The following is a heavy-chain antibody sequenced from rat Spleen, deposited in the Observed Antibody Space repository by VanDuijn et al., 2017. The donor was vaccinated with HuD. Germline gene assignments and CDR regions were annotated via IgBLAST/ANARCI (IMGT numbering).Heavy chain of an antibody. V-gene: IGHV2-45*01. D-gene: IGHD1-9*01. CDR3: TREGLRVYD. Sequence: QVQLMESGPGLVQPSETLSLTCTVSGFSLTSYHVHWVRQPPGKGLEWMGIMWSGGGTAYNSTLKSRLSISRDTPKSQVFLKMNSLQTEDSAIYYCTREGLRVYDWGQGVLVTVSS. CDR2: MWSGGGT. J-gene: IGHJ2*01. CDR1: GFSLTSYH.